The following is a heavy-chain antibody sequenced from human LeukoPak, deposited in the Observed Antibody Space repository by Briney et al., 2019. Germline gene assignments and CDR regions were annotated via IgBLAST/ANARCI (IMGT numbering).Heavy chain of an antibody. CDR3: ARGIQLWLGSAYFDY. CDR2: IYSGGST. CDR1: GFTVSSNY. V-gene: IGHV3-66*02. D-gene: IGHD5-18*01. J-gene: IGHJ4*02. Sequence: GGSLRLSCAASGFTVSSNYMSWVHQAPGKGLEWVSVIYSGGSTYYADSVKGRFTISRDNSKNTLYLQMNSLRAEDTAVYYCARGIQLWLGSAYFDYWGQGTLVTVSS.